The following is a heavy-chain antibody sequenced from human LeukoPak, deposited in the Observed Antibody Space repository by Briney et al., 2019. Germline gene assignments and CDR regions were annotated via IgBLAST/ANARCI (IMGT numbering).Heavy chain of an antibody. CDR1: GGTFSSYA. CDR3: ARGDSDGYSSSWYYFDY. CDR2: INPNSGGT. Sequence: GSSVKVSCKASGGTFSSYAISWVRQAPGQGFEWMGGINPNSGGTNYAQKFQGWVTMTRDTSISTAYMELSRLRSDDTAVYYCARGDSDGYSSSWYYFDYWGQGTLVTVSS. V-gene: IGHV1-2*04. D-gene: IGHD6-13*01. J-gene: IGHJ4*02.